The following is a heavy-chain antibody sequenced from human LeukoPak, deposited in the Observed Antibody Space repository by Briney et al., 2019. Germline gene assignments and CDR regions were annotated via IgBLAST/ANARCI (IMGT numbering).Heavy chain of an antibody. J-gene: IGHJ4*02. D-gene: IGHD3-3*01. CDR3: TTESRLRFLEWLLSGGSFDY. CDR2: IKSKTDGGTT. CDR1: GFTFSNAW. Sequence: PGGSLRLSCAASGFTFSNAWMSWVRQAPGKGLEWVGCIKSKTDGGTTDYAAPVKGRFTISRDDSKNTLYLQMNSLKTEDTAVYYCTTESRLRFLEWLLSGGSFDYWGQGTLVTVSS. V-gene: IGHV3-15*01.